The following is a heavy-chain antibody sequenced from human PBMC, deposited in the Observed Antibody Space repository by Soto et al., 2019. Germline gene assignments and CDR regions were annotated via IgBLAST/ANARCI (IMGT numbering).Heavy chain of an antibody. CDR3: ARDKSWYSNQSYYYYGMDV. CDR1: GGTFSSYA. D-gene: IGHD4-4*01. Sequence: SVKVSCKASGGTFSSYAISWVRQAPGQGLEWMGGIIPIFGTANYAQKFQGRVTITADESTSTAYMELSSLRSEDTAVYYCARDKSWYSNQSYYYYGMDVWGQGTTVTVSS. J-gene: IGHJ6*02. CDR2: IIPIFGTA. V-gene: IGHV1-69*13.